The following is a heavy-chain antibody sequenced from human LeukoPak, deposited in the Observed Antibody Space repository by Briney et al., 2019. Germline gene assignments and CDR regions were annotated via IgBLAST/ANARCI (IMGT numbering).Heavy chain of an antibody. CDR3: ARGGNYDSSPDY. J-gene: IGHJ4*02. D-gene: IGHD3-22*01. CDR1: GYTFTGNY. V-gene: IGHV1-2*06. Sequence: ASVKVSCKASGYTFTGNYLNWVRRAPGQGLEWMGRINPSSGGANYGQKFQGRVTMTRDTSITTAYMELRRLTSADTAVYYCARGGNYDSSPDYWGQGTLVTVSS. CDR2: INPSSGGA.